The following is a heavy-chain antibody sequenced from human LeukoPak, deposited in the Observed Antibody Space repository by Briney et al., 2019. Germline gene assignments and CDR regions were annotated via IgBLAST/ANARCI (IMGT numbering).Heavy chain of an antibody. CDR2: IYPDDSDT. CDR3: ARRYSYGSPYFDY. Sequence: GKSLKISCKGSGYSFANYWIGWVRQLPGKGLEWMGIIYPDDSDTEYSPSFQGQVTISADKSISTAYLQWSSLKASDTAMYYCARRYSYGSPYFDYWGQGTLVTVSS. V-gene: IGHV5-51*01. D-gene: IGHD5-18*01. CDR1: GYSFANYW. J-gene: IGHJ4*02.